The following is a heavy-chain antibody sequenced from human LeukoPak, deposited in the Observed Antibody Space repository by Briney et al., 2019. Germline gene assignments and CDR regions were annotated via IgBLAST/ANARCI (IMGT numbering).Heavy chain of an antibody. J-gene: IGHJ4*02. CDR3: ATKRGATPFDY. D-gene: IGHD1-26*01. V-gene: IGHV4-39*01. Sequence: SETLSLTCTVSGGSISSSSYYWGWIRQPPGKGPEWIGSLYYSGTTYYNPSLKSRVTISADTPKNQFSLKLSSVTAADTAVYYCATKRGATPFDYWGQGTLVTVSS. CDR2: LYYSGTT. CDR1: GGSISSSSYY.